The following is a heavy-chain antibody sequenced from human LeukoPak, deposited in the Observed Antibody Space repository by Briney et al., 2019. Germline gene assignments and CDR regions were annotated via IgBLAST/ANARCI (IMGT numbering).Heavy chain of an antibody. D-gene: IGHD4-17*01. CDR2: TYYRSKWYN. CDR3: ARYTLTTPARAFDY. J-gene: IGHJ4*02. Sequence: PSQTLSLTCAISGDSVSSNTAAWNWIRQSPSRGLEWLGRTYYRSKWYNDYAVYVKSRITINTDTSKNQFSLQLNSVTPEDTAVYYCARYTLTTPARAFDYWGQGTLVTVSS. CDR1: GDSVSSNTAA. V-gene: IGHV6-1*01.